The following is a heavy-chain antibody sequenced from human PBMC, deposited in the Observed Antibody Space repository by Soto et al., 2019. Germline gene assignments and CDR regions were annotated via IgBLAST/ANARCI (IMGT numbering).Heavy chain of an antibody. D-gene: IGHD5-12*01. J-gene: IGHJ5*02. V-gene: IGHV4-34*01. CDR1: GFTFSSYS. Sequence: GSLRLSCAASGFTFSSYSMNWVRQAPGKGLEWIGEINHSGSTNYNPSLKSRVTISVDTSKNQLSLRLTSVTAADTAVYYCARRIVAAGWLATVANWFDPWGQGALVTVSS. CDR3: ARRIVAAGWLATVANWFDP. CDR2: INHSGST.